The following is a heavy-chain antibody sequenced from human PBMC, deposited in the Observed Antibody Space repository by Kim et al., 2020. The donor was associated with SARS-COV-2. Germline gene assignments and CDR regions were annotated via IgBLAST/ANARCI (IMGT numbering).Heavy chain of an antibody. CDR1: GFTFSSYD. CDR2: IGTAGDT. CDR3: ARAKIDYGDYVSYDAFDI. V-gene: IGHV3-13*04. D-gene: IGHD4-17*01. J-gene: IGHJ3*02. Sequence: GGSLRLSCAASGFTFSSYDMHWVRQATGKGLEWVSAIGTAGDTYYPGSVKGRFTISRENAKNSLYLQMNSLRAGDTAVYYCARAKIDYGDYVSYDAFDIWGQGTMVTVSS.